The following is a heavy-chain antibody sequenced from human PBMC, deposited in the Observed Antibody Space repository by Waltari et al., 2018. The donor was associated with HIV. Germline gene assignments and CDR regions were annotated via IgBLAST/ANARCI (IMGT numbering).Heavy chain of an antibody. D-gene: IGHD3-16*01. CDR3: ARVGGTWDVLDS. J-gene: IGHJ5*02. V-gene: IGHV4-39*07. CDR1: GGSISSSRHH. CDR2: IYYSGNT. Sequence: QLQLQESGPGLVKPSETLSLTCTVSGGSISSSRHHWGWIRQPPGKGLEWIGNIYYSGNTYYNPSLKSRVTISIDTSKNQFSLKLTSVTAADTAVFYCARVGGTWDVLDSWGQGTLVTVSS.